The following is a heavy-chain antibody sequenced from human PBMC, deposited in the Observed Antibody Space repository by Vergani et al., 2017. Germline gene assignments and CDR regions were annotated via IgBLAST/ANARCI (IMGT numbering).Heavy chain of an antibody. CDR3: ARGPGYSSGWYSYCFDY. CDR2: ISSSSSTI. J-gene: IGHJ4*02. CDR1: GFTFSSYS. Sequence: EVQLVESGGGLVKPGGSLRLSCAACGFTFSSYSMNWVRQAPGKGLEWVSSISSSSSTIYYADSVKGRFTISRDNAKNSLYLQMNSLRAEDTAVYYCARGPGYSSGWYSYCFDYWGQGTLVTVSS. D-gene: IGHD6-19*01. V-gene: IGHV3-21*01.